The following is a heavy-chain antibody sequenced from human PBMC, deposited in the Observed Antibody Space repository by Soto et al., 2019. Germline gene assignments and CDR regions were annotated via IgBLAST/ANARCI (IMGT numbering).Heavy chain of an antibody. Sequence: QVQLQESGPGLVKPSETLSLNCTVSSGSIINYSWSWIRQPPGKGLEWIGFIYYSGSINYNSFLKSRVTMSVDMSRQQLYLKRNSVTAADTAVFYCAIRLTLATTTGYDFDLWGQGTMVTVSS. CDR2: IYYSGSI. J-gene: IGHJ3*01. CDR1: SGSIINYS. V-gene: IGHV4-59*01. D-gene: IGHD4-17*01. CDR3: AIRLTLATTTGYDFDL.